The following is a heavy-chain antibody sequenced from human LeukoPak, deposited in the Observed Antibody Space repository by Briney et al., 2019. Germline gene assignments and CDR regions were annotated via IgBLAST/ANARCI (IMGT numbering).Heavy chain of an antibody. D-gene: IGHD1-26*01. CDR1: GYSFTSYW. CDR2: IYPGDSDT. CDR3: ARHVSEWELLGSYYYYGMDV. Sequence: GESLKISCKGSGYSFTSYWIGWVRQMPGKGLGWMGIIYPGDSDTRYSPSFQGQVTISADKSISTAYLQWSSLKASDTAMYYCARHVSEWELLGSYYYYGMDVWGQGTTVTVSS. J-gene: IGHJ6*02. V-gene: IGHV5-51*01.